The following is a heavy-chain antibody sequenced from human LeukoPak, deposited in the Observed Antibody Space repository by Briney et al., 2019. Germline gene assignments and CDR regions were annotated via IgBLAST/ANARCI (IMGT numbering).Heavy chain of an antibody. CDR2: VWVDGNNK. D-gene: IGHD6-25*01. J-gene: IGHJ4*02. CDR3: AKAARLGPSHFDY. CDR1: GFTFTAYG. Sequence: ERSLRLSCATSGFTFTAYGLHWVRQAPGMGQEWVAVVWVDGNNKFYADSVKGRFTISRDNSRSTLYLHMNSLRDDDTAVYYCAKAARLGPSHFDYWGRGTLVTVSS. V-gene: IGHV3-33*03.